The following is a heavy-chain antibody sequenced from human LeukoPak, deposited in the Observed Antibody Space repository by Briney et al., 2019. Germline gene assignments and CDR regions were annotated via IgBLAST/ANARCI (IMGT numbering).Heavy chain of an antibody. CDR1: GFTFSNAW. CDR2: IKSKTDGGTT. J-gene: IGHJ4*02. CDR3: TTDAYCGGDCYTR. D-gene: IGHD2-21*02. V-gene: IGHV3-15*01. Sequence: GGSLRLSCAASGFTFSNAWMSWVRQPPGKGLEWVGRIKSKTDGGTTDYAEPVKGRYTISRDDSKNTLYLQMNSLRTEDTAVYYCTTDAYCGGDCYTRGGQGTLVTVSS.